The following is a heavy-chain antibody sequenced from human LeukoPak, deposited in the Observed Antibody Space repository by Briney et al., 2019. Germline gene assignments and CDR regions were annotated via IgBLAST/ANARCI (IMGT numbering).Heavy chain of an antibody. CDR2: IYSGGST. J-gene: IGHJ4*02. CDR3: AREHDYGDYRVWDY. CDR1: GFIVSSNY. D-gene: IGHD4-17*01. Sequence: GGSLRLSCAASGFIVSSNYMNWVRQAPGKGLEWVSVIYSGGSTCYADSVKGRFTISRDNSKNTLYLQMNSLRAEDTAVYYCAREHDYGDYRVWDYWGQGTLVTVSS. V-gene: IGHV3-66*01.